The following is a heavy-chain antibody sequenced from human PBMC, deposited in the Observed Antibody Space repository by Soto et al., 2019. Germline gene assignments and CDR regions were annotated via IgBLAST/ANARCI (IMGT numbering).Heavy chain of an antibody. D-gene: IGHD4-17*01. CDR3: ARGGAPISRYGDYVDYYYGMDV. J-gene: IGHJ6*02. CDR1: GGSISSGGYY. V-gene: IGHV4-31*03. CDR2: IYYSGST. Sequence: SETLSLTCTVSGGSISSGGYYWSWIRQHPGKGLEWIGYIYYSGSTYYNPSLKSRVTISVDTSKNQFSLKLSSVTAADTAVYYCARGGAPISRYGDYVDYYYGMDVWGQGTTVTVSS.